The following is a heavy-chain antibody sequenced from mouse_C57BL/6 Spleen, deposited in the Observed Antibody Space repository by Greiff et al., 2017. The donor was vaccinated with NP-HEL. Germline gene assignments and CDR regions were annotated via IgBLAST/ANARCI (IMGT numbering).Heavy chain of an antibody. CDR3: TRDYSNWFAY. CDR1: GFNIKDDY. CDR2: IDPENGDT. V-gene: IGHV14-4*01. Sequence: EVQLQQSGAELVRPGASVKLSCTASGFNIKDDYMHWVKQRPEQGLEWIGWIDPENGDTEYASKFQGKATITADTSSNTAYLQLSSLTSEDTAVYYCTRDYSNWFAYWGQGTLVTVSA. J-gene: IGHJ3*01. D-gene: IGHD2-5*01.